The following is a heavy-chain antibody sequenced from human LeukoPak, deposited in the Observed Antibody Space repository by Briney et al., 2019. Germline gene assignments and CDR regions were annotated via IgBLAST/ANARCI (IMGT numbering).Heavy chain of an antibody. V-gene: IGHV4-59*12. Sequence: PSETLSLTCTVSGGSISSYYWSWIRQPPGKGLEWIGYIYYSGSTNYNPSLKSRVTMSVDTSKNQFSLKLSSVTAADTAVYFCARETTGAGTARPFDYWGQGTLVTVSS. J-gene: IGHJ4*02. D-gene: IGHD6-13*01. CDR1: GGSISSYY. CDR3: ARETTGAGTARPFDY. CDR2: IYYSGST.